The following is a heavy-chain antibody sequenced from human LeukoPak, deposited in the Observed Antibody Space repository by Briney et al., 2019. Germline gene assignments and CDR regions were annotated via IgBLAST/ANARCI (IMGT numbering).Heavy chain of an antibody. Sequence: PGGSLRLSCAASGFAFSSYGMHWVRQAPGKGLEWVAVIWYDGSNKYYADSVKGRFTISRDNSKNTLYLQMNSLRAEDTAVYYCARDFYGSGNPAWLRDYYYYGMDVWGQGTTVTVSS. CDR3: ARDFYGSGNPAWLRDYYYYGMDV. CDR2: IWYDGSNK. V-gene: IGHV3-33*01. D-gene: IGHD3-10*01. J-gene: IGHJ6*02. CDR1: GFAFSSYG.